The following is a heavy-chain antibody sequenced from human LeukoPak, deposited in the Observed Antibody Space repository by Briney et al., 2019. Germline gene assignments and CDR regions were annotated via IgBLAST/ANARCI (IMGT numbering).Heavy chain of an antibody. Sequence: SETLSLTCAVYGGSFSGYYWSWIRQPPGKGLEWIGEINHSGSTNYNPSLTSRVTISVDTSKNQFSLKLSSVTAADTAVYYCASSRIRALDYWGQGTLVTVSS. CDR1: GGSFSGYY. CDR2: INHSGST. V-gene: IGHV4-34*01. J-gene: IGHJ4*02. CDR3: ASSRIRALDY. D-gene: IGHD1-14*01.